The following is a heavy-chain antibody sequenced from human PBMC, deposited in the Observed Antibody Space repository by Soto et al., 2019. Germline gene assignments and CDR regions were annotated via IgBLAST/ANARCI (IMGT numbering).Heavy chain of an antibody. J-gene: IGHJ6*03. CDR3: ARVTYCSSTSCPNYYYYYMDV. CDR1: GGSISSYY. CDR2: IYYSGCT. D-gene: IGHD2-2*01. Sequence: SETLSLTCTVSGGSISSYYWSWIRQPPGKGLEWIGYIYYSGCTNYNPSLKSRVTISVDTSKNQFSLKLSSVTAADTAVYYCARVTYCSSTSCPNYYYYYMDVWGKGTTVTVSS. V-gene: IGHV4-59*01.